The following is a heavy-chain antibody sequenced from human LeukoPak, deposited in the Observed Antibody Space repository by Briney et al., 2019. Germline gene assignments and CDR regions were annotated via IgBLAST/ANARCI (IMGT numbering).Heavy chain of an antibody. CDR3: ARVIRGGVDY. CDR2: IYSGGGT. V-gene: IGHV3-53*01. J-gene: IGHJ4*02. CDR1: GFTVSSNY. Sequence: GGSLRLSCAAPGFTVSSNYMSWVRQAPGKGLEWVSVIYSGGGTYYADSVRGRFTISRGKSKNTLDLQMNSLRVEDTAVYYCARVIRGGVDYWGQGTLVTVSS. D-gene: IGHD3-10*01.